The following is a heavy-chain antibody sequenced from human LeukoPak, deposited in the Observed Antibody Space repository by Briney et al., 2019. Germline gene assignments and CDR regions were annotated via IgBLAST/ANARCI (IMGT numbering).Heavy chain of an antibody. V-gene: IGHV4-34*01. Sequence: SETLSLTCAVYGGSFSGYYWSWIRQPPGKGLEWIGEINRSGSTNYNPSLKSRVTISVDTSKNQFSLKLSSVTAADTAVYYCARRPRGYGSGSYYGDWGQGTLVTVSS. J-gene: IGHJ4*02. CDR2: INRSGST. D-gene: IGHD3-10*01. CDR1: GGSFSGYY. CDR3: ARRPRGYGSGSYYGD.